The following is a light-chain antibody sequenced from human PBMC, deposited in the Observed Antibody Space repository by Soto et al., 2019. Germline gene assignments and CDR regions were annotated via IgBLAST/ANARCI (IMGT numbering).Light chain of an antibody. V-gene: IGLV1-40*01. CDR3: QSYDSSLGYD. Sequence: QSVLTQPPSVSGAPGQRVTISCTGSSSNIGANHDVHWYHQLPGTAPKLLIYDNSNRPSGVPDRFSGSKSGTSASLAITGLQAEDEADYYCQSYDSSLGYDFGPGTKVTVL. J-gene: IGLJ1*01. CDR2: DNS. CDR1: SSNIGANHD.